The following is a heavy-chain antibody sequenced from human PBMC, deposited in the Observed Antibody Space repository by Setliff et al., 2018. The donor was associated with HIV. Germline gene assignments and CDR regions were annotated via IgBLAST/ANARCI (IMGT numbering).Heavy chain of an antibody. V-gene: IGHV3-11*05. Sequence: PGGSLRLSCAATGFTFSDYYMGWIRQAPGKGLEWVSYISGRSSDPNYADSVKGRFTISRDNAKNSVYLQMNSLRAEDTAMYYCAREDRIAPATRNYYYFGMDVWGQGTTVTVSS. CDR2: ISGRSSDP. CDR3: AREDRIAPATRNYYYFGMDV. CDR1: GFTFSDYY. J-gene: IGHJ6*02. D-gene: IGHD6-13*01.